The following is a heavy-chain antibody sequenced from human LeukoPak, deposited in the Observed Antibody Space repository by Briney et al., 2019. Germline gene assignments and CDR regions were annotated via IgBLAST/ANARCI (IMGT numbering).Heavy chain of an antibody. CDR3: AKRGVVIRAVLVVGFHKEAYYFDP. Sequence: GGSLRLSCVVSGITLSNYGMSWVRQAPGKGLEWVAGISDRGGSTNYADSVKGRFTISRDNPKNTLYLQMNSLRSEDTAVYFCAKRGVVIRAVLVVGFHKEAYYFDPWGQGALVTVSS. D-gene: IGHD2-15*01. CDR2: ISDRGGST. J-gene: IGHJ4*02. CDR1: GITLSNYG. V-gene: IGHV3-23*01.